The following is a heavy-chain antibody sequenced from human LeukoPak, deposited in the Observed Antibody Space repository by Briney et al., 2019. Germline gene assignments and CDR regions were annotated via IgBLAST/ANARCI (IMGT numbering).Heavy chain of an antibody. CDR2: INPSGGST. CDR1: GYTFTSYG. J-gene: IGHJ5*02. Sequence: ASVKVSCKASGYTFTSYGISWVRQAPGQGLEWMGIINPSGGSTSYAQKFQGRVTMTRDTSTSTVYMELSSLRSEDTAVYYCAREDGGDYAWFDPWGQGTLVTVSS. D-gene: IGHD4-17*01. CDR3: AREDGGDYAWFDP. V-gene: IGHV1-46*01.